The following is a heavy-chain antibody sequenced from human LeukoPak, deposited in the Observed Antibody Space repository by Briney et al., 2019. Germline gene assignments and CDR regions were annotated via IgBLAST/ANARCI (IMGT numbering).Heavy chain of an antibody. CDR1: GFTFSSYA. D-gene: IGHD2-2*01. V-gene: IGHV3-23*01. Sequence: GGSLRLSCAASGFTFSSYAMSWVRQAPGKGLEWVSAFSGSGGSTYYADSVKGRFTISRDNSKNTLYLQMNSLRAEDTAVYYCAKDRGYCSSTSCSFADFDYWGQGTLVTVSS. J-gene: IGHJ4*02. CDR2: FSGSGGST. CDR3: AKDRGYCSSTSCSFADFDY.